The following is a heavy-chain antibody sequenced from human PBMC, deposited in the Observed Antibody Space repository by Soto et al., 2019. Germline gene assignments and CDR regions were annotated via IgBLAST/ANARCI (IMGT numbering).Heavy chain of an antibody. CDR3: AKWEVFVTGHLATQSSLDS. D-gene: IGHD3-9*01. CDR1: GFTFMNHA. CDR2: VDGSGAAP. V-gene: IGHV3-23*01. J-gene: IGHJ4*02. Sequence: GGPLRLYCSTSGFTFMNHAMTWVRQAPGKAPQWVATVDGSGAAPFYAESVKGRFTISRDNSKNTLYLQMNSLRAEDTAVYFCAKWEVFVTGHLATQSSLDSWGQGTLVTVSS.